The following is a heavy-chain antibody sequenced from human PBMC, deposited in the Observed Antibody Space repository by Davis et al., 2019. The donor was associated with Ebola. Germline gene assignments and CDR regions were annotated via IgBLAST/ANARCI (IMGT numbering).Heavy chain of an antibody. J-gene: IGHJ4*02. CDR3: AKQRGVGAIDYDY. CDR2: ISSGGGAP. CDR1: GFTFSTYA. D-gene: IGHD1-26*01. Sequence: GESLKISCAASGFTFSTYAMGWVRQAPGKGLEWVSDISSGGGAPYYADSVKGRFTTFRDNPKNTLYLQMNSLRADDTAVYYCAKQRGVGAIDYDYWGRGTVVTVPS. V-gene: IGHV3-23*01.